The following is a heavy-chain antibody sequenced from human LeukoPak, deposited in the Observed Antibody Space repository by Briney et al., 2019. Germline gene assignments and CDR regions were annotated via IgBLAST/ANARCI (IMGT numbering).Heavy chain of an antibody. CDR1: GFTFSSYA. Sequence: TGGSLRLSCAASGFTFSSYAMSWVRQAPGKGLGWVSAISGSGGSTYYADSVKGRFTISRDNSKNTLYLQMNSLRAEDTAVYYCARDQEQQLAGSDYWGQGTLVTVSS. CDR2: ISGSGGST. D-gene: IGHD6-13*01. V-gene: IGHV3-23*01. J-gene: IGHJ4*02. CDR3: ARDQEQQLAGSDY.